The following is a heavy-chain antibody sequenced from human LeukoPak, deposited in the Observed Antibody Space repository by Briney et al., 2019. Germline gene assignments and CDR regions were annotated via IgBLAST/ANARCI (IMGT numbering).Heavy chain of an antibody. V-gene: IGHV3-48*02. Sequence: GGSLRLSCAASGFTFSSYWMSWVRQAPGKGLEWLSYVSSTSNTIYYADSVKGRFTISRDNAKNSLYLQMNSLRDEDTAVFYCARDGYDVLTGYPGLDFWGQGTLVTVSS. CDR1: GFTFSSYW. CDR3: ARDGYDVLTGYPGLDF. D-gene: IGHD3-9*01. J-gene: IGHJ4*02. CDR2: VSSTSNTI.